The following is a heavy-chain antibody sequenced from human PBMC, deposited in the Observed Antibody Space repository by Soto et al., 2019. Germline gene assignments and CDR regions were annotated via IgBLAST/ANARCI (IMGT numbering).Heavy chain of an antibody. V-gene: IGHV3-23*01. D-gene: IGHD3-16*02. CDR1: GFTLSSYA. Sequence: GGSLRLSCAASGFTLSSYAMSWVRQAPGKGLEWVSAISGSGGSTYYADSVKGRFTISRDNSKNTLYLQMNSLRAEDTAVYYCAKSLSAVYYYGMDVWGQGTTVTVSS. J-gene: IGHJ6*02. CDR2: ISGSGGST. CDR3: AKSLSAVYYYGMDV.